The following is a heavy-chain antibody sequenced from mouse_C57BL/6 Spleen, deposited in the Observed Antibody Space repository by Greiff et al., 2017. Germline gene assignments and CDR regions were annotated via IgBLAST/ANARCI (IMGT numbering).Heavy chain of an antibody. J-gene: IGHJ3*02. CDR3: VRHGAGY. Sequence: GGGLVQPKGSLKLSCAASGFSFNTYAMNWVRQAPGKGLEWVARIRSKSNNYATYYADSVKDRFTISRDDSESILYLQMNNLKTEDTAMYYCVRHGAGYWGQGTLVTVSA. CDR2: IRSKSNNYAT. V-gene: IGHV10-1*01. CDR1: GFSFNTYA.